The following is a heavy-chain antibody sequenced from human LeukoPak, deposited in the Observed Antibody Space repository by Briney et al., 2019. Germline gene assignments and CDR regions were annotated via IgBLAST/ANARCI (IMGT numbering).Heavy chain of an antibody. V-gene: IGHV1-18*01. CDR3: ARGADTGSYGSLVYFDY. J-gene: IGHJ4*02. CDR1: GYTFTSYG. Sequence: AAVNVSCKASGYTFTSYGISWVRQAPGQGLEWMGLISAYSGNTNFAQKLQGRVTMTTDTSTSTAYMELRSLRSDDTAVYFCARGADTGSYGSLVYFDYWGQGSPVTVSS. D-gene: IGHD3-16*01. CDR2: ISAYSGNT.